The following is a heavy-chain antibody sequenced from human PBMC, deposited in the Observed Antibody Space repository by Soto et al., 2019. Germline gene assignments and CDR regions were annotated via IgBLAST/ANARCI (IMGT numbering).Heavy chain of an antibody. CDR2: IFPGDSNT. Sequence: GESLKISCKGSGKSFTNQWIARVRQMPGKGLDWMGIIFPGDSNTRYSPSFQGQVTLSVDKSISTAYLHWSSLKSSDTAMYYCGGVRLGNTGAPEYFEQWGQGTLVTVSS. V-gene: IGHV5-51*01. CDR3: GGVRLGNTGAPEYFEQ. CDR1: GKSFTNQW. D-gene: IGHD1-26*01. J-gene: IGHJ1*01.